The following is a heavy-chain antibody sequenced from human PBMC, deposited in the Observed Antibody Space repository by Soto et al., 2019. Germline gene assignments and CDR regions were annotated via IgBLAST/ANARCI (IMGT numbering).Heavy chain of an antibody. D-gene: IGHD5-12*01. CDR2: INPNSGGT. CDR1: GYTFTGYY. Sequence: ASVKVSCKASGYTFTGYYMHWVRQARGQGLEWMGWINPNSGGTNYAQKFQGWVTMTRDTSISTAYMELSRLRSDDTAVYYCARDQKLNSGYGSVRYYYYGMDVWGQGTTVTVSS. J-gene: IGHJ6*02. V-gene: IGHV1-2*04. CDR3: ARDQKLNSGYGSVRYYYYGMDV.